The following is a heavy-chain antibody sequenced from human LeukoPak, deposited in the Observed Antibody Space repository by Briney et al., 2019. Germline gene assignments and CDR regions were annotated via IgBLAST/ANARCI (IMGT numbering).Heavy chain of an antibody. CDR3: ARDRGYFDN. CDR1: GFTFSIYS. V-gene: IGHV3-21*01. Sequence: GGSPRLSCAASGFTFSIYSMNWVRQAPGKGLEWLSSITSSSNYIYYADSVKGRFTISRDNVQNSLYLQMNSLRAEDTAMYYCARDRGYFDNWGQGTLVSVSS. CDR2: ITSSSNYI. J-gene: IGHJ4*02.